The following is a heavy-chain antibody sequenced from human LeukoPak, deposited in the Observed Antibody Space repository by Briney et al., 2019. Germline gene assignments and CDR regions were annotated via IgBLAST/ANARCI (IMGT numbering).Heavy chain of an antibody. D-gene: IGHD1-26*01. CDR2: IYHSGNT. V-gene: IGHV4-38-2*02. Sequence: SETLSLTCTVSGYSISSGYYWAWIRQPPGKGLEWIGSIYHSGNTYYNPSLKSRVTISIDTSKNQFSLKLTSVTAADTAVYYCARMGVGASTEGDYWGQGTLVTVSS. J-gene: IGHJ4*02. CDR1: GYSISSGYY. CDR3: ARMGVGASTEGDY.